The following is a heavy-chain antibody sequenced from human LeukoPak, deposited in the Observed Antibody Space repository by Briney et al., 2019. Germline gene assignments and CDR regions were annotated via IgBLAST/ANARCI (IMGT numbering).Heavy chain of an antibody. D-gene: IGHD1-26*01. CDR1: GFTFSSYS. CDR2: ISSSSSYI. CDR3: AKDISGYWYFDL. J-gene: IGHJ2*01. V-gene: IGHV3-21*04. Sequence: PGGSLRLSCAASGFTFSSYSMNWVRQAPGKGLEWVSSISSSSSYIYYADSVKGRFTISRDNSKNTLYLQMNSLRVEDTAVYYCAKDISGYWYFDLWGRGTLVTVSS.